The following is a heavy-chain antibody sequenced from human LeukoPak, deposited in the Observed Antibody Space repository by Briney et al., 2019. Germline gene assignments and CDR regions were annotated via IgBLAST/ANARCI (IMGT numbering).Heavy chain of an antibody. J-gene: IGHJ4*02. Sequence: ASGRVSCKASGGTSSSYAISWVRQATGQWLEWMGGIIPIFGTANYAQKFQGRVTITADESTSTAYMELSSLRSEDTAVYYCARDRSLDLRYDSSGYYDYWGQGTLVTVSS. D-gene: IGHD3-22*01. V-gene: IGHV1-69*13. CDR3: ARDRSLDLRYDSSGYYDY. CDR1: GGTSSSYA. CDR2: IIPIFGTA.